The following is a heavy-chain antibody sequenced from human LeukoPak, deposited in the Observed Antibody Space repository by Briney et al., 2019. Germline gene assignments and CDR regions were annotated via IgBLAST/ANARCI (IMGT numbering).Heavy chain of an antibody. Sequence: SETLSLTCAVYGGSFSGYYWSWIRQPPGKGLEWIGEINHSGSTNYNPSLKSRVTISVDTSKNQFSLKLSSVTAADTAVYYCARDGIGEFGVSYYYYYGMDVWGQGTTVTVSS. CDR3: ARDGIGEFGVSYYYYYGMDV. CDR1: GGSFSGYY. D-gene: IGHD3-3*01. J-gene: IGHJ6*02. CDR2: INHSGST. V-gene: IGHV4-34*01.